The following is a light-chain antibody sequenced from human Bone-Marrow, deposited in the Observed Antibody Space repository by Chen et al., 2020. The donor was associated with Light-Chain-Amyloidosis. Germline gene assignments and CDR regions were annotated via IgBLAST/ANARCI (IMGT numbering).Light chain of an antibody. CDR2: EAS. CDR3: LQRSDRPPLT. Sequence: EIVLTQSPATLSLSPGERATLSCRASQSVARYLAWYQQKPGQAPRLLIYEASNRATGIPARFSGSGYGTDFTLTSGSLEPEDFAVYYCLQRSDRPPLTFGGGTKVEIK. V-gene: IGKV3-11*01. CDR1: QSVARY. J-gene: IGKJ4*01.